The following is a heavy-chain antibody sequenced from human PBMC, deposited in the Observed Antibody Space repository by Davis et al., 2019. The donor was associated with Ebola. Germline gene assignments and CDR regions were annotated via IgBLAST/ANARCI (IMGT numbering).Heavy chain of an antibody. Sequence: GESLKISCAASGFTFSSYSMNWVRQAPGKGLEWVSGISDAGSGTSYADSVKGRFSISRDNSKNTLYLQMNSLRAEDTAVYYCAKAQECSRTTCYAFDIWGQGTMVTVSS. D-gene: IGHD2-2*01. CDR1: GFTFSSYS. CDR3: AKAQECSRTTCYAFDI. CDR2: ISDAGSGT. J-gene: IGHJ3*02. V-gene: IGHV3-23*01.